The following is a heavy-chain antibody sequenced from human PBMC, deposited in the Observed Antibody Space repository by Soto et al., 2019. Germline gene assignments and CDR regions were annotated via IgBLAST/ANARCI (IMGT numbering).Heavy chain of an antibody. J-gene: IGHJ4*02. CDR3: AHSQRGPRDF. V-gene: IGHV2-5*02. Sequence: QITLKESGPTLVRPTQTLTLTCTFSGFSLSTSGVAEAWIRQPPGEALEWLALIYWDDDKRYNPSLKSRLTITKDTSKDQVVLTMSNMGPMDTATYFCAHSQRGPRDFWGPGILVTVSS. CDR1: GFSLSTSGVA. CDR2: IYWDDDK. D-gene: IGHD5-12*01.